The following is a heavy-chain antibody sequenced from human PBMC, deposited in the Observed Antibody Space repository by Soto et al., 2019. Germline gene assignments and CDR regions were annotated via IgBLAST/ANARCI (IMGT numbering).Heavy chain of an antibody. V-gene: IGHV1-8*02. Sequence: QVQLVQSGADVKKPGASVNISCKASGYTFINFDISWVRQAAGQGLEWLGWMNPGSGKTGYASKFQGRVAMTRDASTGTSHLELSSLTSDDTAVYYCARMASAGTLNWFDPWGQGTLVTVSS. CDR2: MNPGSGKT. CDR1: GYTFINFD. CDR3: ARMASAGTLNWFDP. D-gene: IGHD6-13*01. J-gene: IGHJ5*02.